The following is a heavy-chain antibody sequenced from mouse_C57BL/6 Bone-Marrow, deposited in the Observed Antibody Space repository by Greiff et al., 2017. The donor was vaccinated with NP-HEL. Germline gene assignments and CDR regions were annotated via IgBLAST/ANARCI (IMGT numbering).Heavy chain of an antibody. V-gene: IGHV1-81*01. D-gene: IGHD2-3*01. J-gene: IGHJ4*01. Sequence: VQGVESGAELARPGASVKLSCKASGYTFTSYGISWVKQRTGQGLEWIGEIYPRSGNTYYNEKFKGKATLTADKSSSTAYMELRSLTSEDSAVYFCAREDGYYGDYAMDYWGQGTSVTVSS. CDR2: IYPRSGNT. CDR3: AREDGYYGDYAMDY. CDR1: GYTFTSYG.